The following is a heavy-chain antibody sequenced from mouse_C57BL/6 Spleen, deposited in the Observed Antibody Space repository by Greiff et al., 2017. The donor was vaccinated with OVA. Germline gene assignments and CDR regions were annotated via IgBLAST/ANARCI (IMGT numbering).Heavy chain of an antibody. V-gene: IGHV5-4*01. Sequence: DVHLVESGGGLVKPGGSLKLSCAASGFTFSSYAMSWVRQTPEKRLEWVATISDGGSYTYYPDNVKGRFTISRDNAKNNLYLQMSHLKSEDTAMYYCARDGQLRLPFDYWGQGTTLTVSS. CDR2: ISDGGSYT. D-gene: IGHD3-2*02. CDR3: ARDGQLRLPFDY. CDR1: GFTFSSYA. J-gene: IGHJ2*01.